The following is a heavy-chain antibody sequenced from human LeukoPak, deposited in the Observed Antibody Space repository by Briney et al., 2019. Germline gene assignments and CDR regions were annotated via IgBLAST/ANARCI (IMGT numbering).Heavy chain of an antibody. J-gene: IGHJ4*02. V-gene: IGHV4-59*01. D-gene: IGHD2-15*01. CDR1: GGSISSYY. CDR2: IYYSGST. Sequence: SETLSLTCTVSGGSISSYYWSWIRQPPGEGLEWIGYIYYSGSTNYNPSLKSRVTISVDTSKNQFSLKLSSVTAADTAVYYCASSHLSVALFDYWGQGTLVTVSS. CDR3: ASSHLSVALFDY.